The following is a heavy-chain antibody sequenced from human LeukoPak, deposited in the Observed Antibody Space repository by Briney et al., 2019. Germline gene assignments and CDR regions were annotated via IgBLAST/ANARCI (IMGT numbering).Heavy chain of an antibody. Sequence: GESLKISCEASGYSFTKYWIGWVRQMPGKGLEWMGIIYPGDSDTRYSPSFQGQITISADKSIGTAYLQWSSLQASDTAVYYCARRHDSSGYYYRYWGQGTLVTVSS. J-gene: IGHJ4*02. CDR3: ARRHDSSGYYYRY. CDR1: GYSFTKYW. CDR2: IYPGDSDT. D-gene: IGHD3-22*01. V-gene: IGHV5-51*06.